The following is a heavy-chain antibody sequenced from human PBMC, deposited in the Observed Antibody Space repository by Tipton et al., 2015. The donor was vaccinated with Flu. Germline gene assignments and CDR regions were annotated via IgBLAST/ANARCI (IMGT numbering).Heavy chain of an antibody. CDR3: ARAHTLHSTQPPFAFDI. CDR1: GDSIGSGGDY. J-gene: IGHJ3*02. CDR2: IYYIGST. V-gene: IGHV4-31*03. D-gene: IGHD2-15*01. Sequence: TLSLTCSVSGDSIGSGGDYWSWIRQHPGKGLEWIGHIYYIGSTYYNPSLKSRVTISVDTSKNQLSLRLISVTAADTAVYFCARAHTLHSTQPPFAFDIWGQGTMVTVS.